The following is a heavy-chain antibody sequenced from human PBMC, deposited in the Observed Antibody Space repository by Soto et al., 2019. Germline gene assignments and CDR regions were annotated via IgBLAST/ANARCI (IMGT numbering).Heavy chain of an antibody. D-gene: IGHD3-3*01. Sequence: SSETLSLTCTVSGGSISSGGYYWSWIRQPPGKGLEWIGYIYYSGSTYYNPSLKSRVTISVDTSKNQFSLKLSSVTAADTAVYYCARSHYGHFDFWSGYSNYGSGNSFDYWGQGTLVTVSS. J-gene: IGHJ4*02. V-gene: IGHV4-30-4*01. CDR1: GGSISSGGYY. CDR2: IYYSGST. CDR3: ARSHYGHFDFWSGYSNYGSGNSFDY.